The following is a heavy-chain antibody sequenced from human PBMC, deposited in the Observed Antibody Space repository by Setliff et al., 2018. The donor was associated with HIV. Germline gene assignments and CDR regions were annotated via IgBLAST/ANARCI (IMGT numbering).Heavy chain of an antibody. Sequence: GGSLRLSCAASGFTFSSYAMSWVRQAPGRGLEWVSLIYSGGSSTYYADSVKGRFTMSRDNSKNTLYLQMNSLGAEDTAVYYCAKGPYYDILTGHFLFPYYFDYWGQGTLVTVSS. V-gene: IGHV3-23*03. D-gene: IGHD3-9*01. J-gene: IGHJ4*02. CDR3: AKGPYYDILTGHFLFPYYFDY. CDR1: GFTFSSYA. CDR2: IYSGGSST.